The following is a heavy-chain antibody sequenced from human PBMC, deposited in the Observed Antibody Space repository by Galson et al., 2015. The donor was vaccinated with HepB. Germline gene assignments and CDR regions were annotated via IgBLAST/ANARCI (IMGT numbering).Heavy chain of an antibody. CDR1: GFTFTSYG. CDR2: ISAYNGNT. D-gene: IGHD3-22*01. V-gene: IGHV1-18*04. CDR3: ARNLLYYYASSGYYYADY. Sequence: SVKVSCKASGFTFTSYGITWVRQAPGHGLEWMGCISAYNGNTNYAQKLQGRVTITTDTSTSTAYMELRSLRSEDTAVYYGARNLLYYYASSGYYYADYWGQGTLVTVSS. J-gene: IGHJ4*02.